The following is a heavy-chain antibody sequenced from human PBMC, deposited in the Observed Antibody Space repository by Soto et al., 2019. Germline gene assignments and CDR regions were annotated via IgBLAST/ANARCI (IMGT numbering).Heavy chain of an antibody. Sequence: ASVKVSCKASGYTFTGYYMHWVRQAPGQGLEWMGWINPNSGGTNYAQKFQGWVTMTRDTSISTAYMELSRLRPDDTAAYYCARDIGAADPYSYGMDVWGQGTTVTVSS. D-gene: IGHD6-13*01. CDR3: ARDIGAADPYSYGMDV. CDR2: INPNSGGT. J-gene: IGHJ6*02. CDR1: GYTFTGYY. V-gene: IGHV1-2*04.